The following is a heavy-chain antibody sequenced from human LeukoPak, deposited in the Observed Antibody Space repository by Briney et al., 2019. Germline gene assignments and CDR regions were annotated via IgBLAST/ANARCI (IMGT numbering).Heavy chain of an antibody. CDR2: IYYSGST. CDR3: ARVIVVVPAARYLYYYYYYMDV. J-gene: IGHJ6*03. D-gene: IGHD2-2*01. Sequence: SETLSLTCTVSGGSISSYYWSWIRQPPGKGLEWIGYIYYSGSTNCNPSLKSRVTISVDTSKNQFSLKLSSVTAADTAVYYCARVIVVVPAARYLYYYYYYMDVWGKGTTVTVSS. CDR1: GGSISSYY. V-gene: IGHV4-59*12.